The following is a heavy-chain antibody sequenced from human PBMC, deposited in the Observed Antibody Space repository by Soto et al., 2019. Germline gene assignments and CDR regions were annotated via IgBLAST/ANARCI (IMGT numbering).Heavy chain of an antibody. D-gene: IGHD1-26*01. CDR1: GGSIRSYY. CDR2: IYYSGST. CDR3: ARSDIVGATGGYFDY. Sequence: ETLSLHCTVPGGSIRSYYWSWIRQPPGKGLEWIGYIYYSGSTNYNPSLKSRVTISVDTSKNQFSLKLSSVTAADTAVYYCARSDIVGATGGYFDYWGQGYLVTVSS. J-gene: IGHJ4*02. V-gene: IGHV4-59*01.